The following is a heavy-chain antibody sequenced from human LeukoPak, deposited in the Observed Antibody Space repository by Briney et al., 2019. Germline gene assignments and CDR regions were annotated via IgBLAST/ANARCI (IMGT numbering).Heavy chain of an antibody. Sequence: SQTLSLTCAISGDSFSSNSATWNWIRQSPSRGLEWLGRAYYRSKWYNDYAVSVKSRITINPDTSKNQFSLQLNSVTPEDTAVYYCARGGLVRSPRGYFDYWGQGTLVTVSS. J-gene: IGHJ4*02. V-gene: IGHV6-1*01. D-gene: IGHD2-21*01. CDR3: ARGGLVRSPRGYFDY. CDR1: GDSFSSNSAT. CDR2: AYYRSKWYN.